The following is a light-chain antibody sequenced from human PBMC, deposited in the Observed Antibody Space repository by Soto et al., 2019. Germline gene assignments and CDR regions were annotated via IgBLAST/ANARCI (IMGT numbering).Light chain of an antibody. V-gene: IGLV2-14*01. CDR2: EVS. Sequence: QSALTQPASVSGSPGQSITISCTGTSSDVGGYNYVSWYQQHPGKAPKLMIYEVSNRPSGVSNRFSGSKSGNTASLTISGLQDEDEADYYCSSYTSISTHVVFGGGTKLTVL. J-gene: IGLJ2*01. CDR3: SSYTSISTHVV. CDR1: SSDVGGYNY.